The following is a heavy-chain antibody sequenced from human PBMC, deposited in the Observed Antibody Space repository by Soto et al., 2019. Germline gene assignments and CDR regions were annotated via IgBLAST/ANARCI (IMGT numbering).Heavy chain of an antibody. CDR3: AKDLFSGRYYDSSGYYDAFDI. V-gene: IGHV3-30*18. CDR2: ISYTGGSE. J-gene: IGHJ3*02. D-gene: IGHD3-22*01. Sequence: QVHLVESGGGVVQPGGSLRLSCAACGFIFSDFGMHWVRQAPGKGLEWVAVISYTGGSEYYVDSVKGRFTISRDKSDNTLFLQMHSLRAKDTAVYYCAKDLFSGRYYDSSGYYDAFDIWGQGTMVIVSS. CDR1: GFIFSDFG.